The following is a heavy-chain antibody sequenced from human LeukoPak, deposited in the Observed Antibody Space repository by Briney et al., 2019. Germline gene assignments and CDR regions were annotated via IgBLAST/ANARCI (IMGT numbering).Heavy chain of an antibody. Sequence: GGSLILSCAASGFTVSSNYMSRVRQAPGKGLEWVAFIQNDGSNTYYADSVKGRFIISRDNAKDSLYLQMNSLRVEDTAVYYCLRGDRRDYWGQGTLVTVSS. CDR3: LRGDRRDY. CDR1: GFTVSSNY. CDR2: IQNDGSNT. J-gene: IGHJ4*02. V-gene: IGHV3-30*02.